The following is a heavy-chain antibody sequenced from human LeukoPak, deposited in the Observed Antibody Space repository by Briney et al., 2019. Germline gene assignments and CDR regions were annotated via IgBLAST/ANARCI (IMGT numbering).Heavy chain of an antibody. V-gene: IGHV3-11*01. CDR3: ARDKVRPDYYGSGSQGEYFQH. CDR2: ISSSGSTI. Sequence: GGSLRLSCVVSGFTFSGYYMSWIRQAPGKGLEWVSYISSSGSTIYYADSVKGRFTISRDNAKNSLYLQMNSLRVEDTAVYYCARDKVRPDYYGSGSQGEYFQHWGQGTLVTVSS. J-gene: IGHJ1*01. D-gene: IGHD3-10*01. CDR1: GFTFSGYY.